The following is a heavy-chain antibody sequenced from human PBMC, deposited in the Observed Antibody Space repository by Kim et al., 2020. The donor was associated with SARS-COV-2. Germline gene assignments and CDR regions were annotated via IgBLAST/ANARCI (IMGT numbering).Heavy chain of an antibody. V-gene: IGHV3-30*04. CDR2: ISYDGSNK. Sequence: LSLTCAASGFTFSSYAMHWVRQAPGKGLEWVAVISYDGSNKYYADSVKGRFTISRDNSKNTLYLQMNSLRAEDTAVYYCARSDRIQLWLTYYYYGMDVWGQGTTVTVSS. J-gene: IGHJ6*02. CDR3: ARSDRIQLWLTYYYYGMDV. D-gene: IGHD5-18*01. CDR1: GFTFSSYA.